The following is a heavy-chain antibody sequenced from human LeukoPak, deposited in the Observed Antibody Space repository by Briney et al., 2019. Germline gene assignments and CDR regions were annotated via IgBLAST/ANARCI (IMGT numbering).Heavy chain of an antibody. V-gene: IGHV4-34*01. CDR3: ARHLIYGSGSYYNVVLPPGYWFDP. J-gene: IGHJ5*02. D-gene: IGHD3-10*01. CDR2: INHSGST. Sequence: PSETLSLTCAVYGGSFSGYYWSWIRQPPGKGLEWIGEINHSGSTNYNPSLKSRVTISVDTSKNQFSLKLSSVTAADTAVYYCARHLIYGSGSYYNVVLPPGYWFDPWGQGTLVTVSS. CDR1: GGSFSGYY.